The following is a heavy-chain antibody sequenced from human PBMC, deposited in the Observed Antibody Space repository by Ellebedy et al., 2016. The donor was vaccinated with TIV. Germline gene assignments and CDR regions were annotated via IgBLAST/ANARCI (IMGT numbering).Heavy chain of an antibody. Sequence: GESLKISXAASGFTFSSHWMHWVRQAPGKGLVWVAIIWYDGSKEYYADSVKGRFTISRDNSKNTLYLQLTSLRAEDTAVYYCARDYISGIYRNWFDPWGQGMLVTVSS. V-gene: IGHV3-33*08. CDR3: ARDYISGIYRNWFDP. J-gene: IGHJ5*02. CDR1: GFTFSSHW. D-gene: IGHD3-16*01. CDR2: IWYDGSKE.